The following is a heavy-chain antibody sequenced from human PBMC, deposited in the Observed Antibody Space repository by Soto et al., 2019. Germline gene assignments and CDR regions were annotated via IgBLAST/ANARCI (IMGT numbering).Heavy chain of an antibody. CDR1: GYSFSSYW. CDR3: ARQDSSSSYYYYYGMDV. D-gene: IGHD6-6*01. J-gene: IGHJ6*02. CDR2: IYPGDSDT. V-gene: IGHV5-51*01. Sequence: GGSLKISCKGSGYSFSSYWIGWVRPMPGKGLEWMGIIYPGDSDTRYSPSFQGQVTISADKSISTAYLQWSSLKASDTAMYYCARQDSSSSYYYYYGMDVWGQGTTVTVSS.